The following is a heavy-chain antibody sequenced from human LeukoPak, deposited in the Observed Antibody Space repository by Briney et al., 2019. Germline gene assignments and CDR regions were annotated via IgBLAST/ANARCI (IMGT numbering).Heavy chain of an antibody. D-gene: IGHD6-13*01. CDR1: GFTFSSYA. V-gene: IGHV3-23*01. CDR3: ARIFSSSPARDY. J-gene: IGHJ4*02. CDR2: ISGSGGST. Sequence: GGSLRLSCAASGFTFSSYAMSWVRQAPGKGLEWVSAISGSGGSTYYADSVKGRFTISRDNSKNTLHLQMNSLRAEDTAVYYCARIFSSSPARDYWGQGTLVTVSS.